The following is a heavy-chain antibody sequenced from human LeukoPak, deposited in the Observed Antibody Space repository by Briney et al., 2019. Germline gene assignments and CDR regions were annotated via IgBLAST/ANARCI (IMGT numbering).Heavy chain of an antibody. V-gene: IGHV4-59*01. D-gene: IGHD1-26*01. CDR3: ARDRRGSFYTFDL. J-gene: IGHJ6*02. CDR2: VSHRGAT. CDR1: GASINGFF. Sequence: PSETLSLTYSVSGASINGFFWNWVRQTPEKGLEWIGYVSHRGATTSNPTLKSRVSITIDTSKSQISLTMTSVTAADSALYYCARDRRGSFYTFDLWGPGTTVSVS.